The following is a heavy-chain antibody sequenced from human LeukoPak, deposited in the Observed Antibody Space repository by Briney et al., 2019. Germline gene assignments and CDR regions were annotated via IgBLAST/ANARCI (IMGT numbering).Heavy chain of an antibody. Sequence: SSETLSLTCAVYGGSFSGYYWSWIRQPPGKGLEWIGEINHSGSTNYNPSLKSRVTISVDTSKNQFSLKLSSVTAADTAVYYCAVRPIGYCSSTSCLNWFDPWGQGTLVTVSS. CDR1: GGSFSGYY. D-gene: IGHD2-2*01. V-gene: IGHV4-34*01. CDR3: AVRPIGYCSSTSCLNWFDP. CDR2: INHSGST. J-gene: IGHJ5*02.